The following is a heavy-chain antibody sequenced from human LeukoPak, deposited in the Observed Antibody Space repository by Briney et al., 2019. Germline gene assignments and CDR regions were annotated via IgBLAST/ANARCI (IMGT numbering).Heavy chain of an antibody. Sequence: GGSLRLSCAASGFTFNNYAMNWVRQAPGKGLEWVSSISGGGETTYYADSAKGRFTISRDNSQNTLYLQMNSLRVEDTAVHYCARDYADYVGYFFFDYWGQGTLVTVSS. J-gene: IGHJ4*02. CDR3: ARDYADYVGYFFFDY. CDR2: ISGGGETT. V-gene: IGHV3-23*01. CDR1: GFTFNNYA. D-gene: IGHD4-17*01.